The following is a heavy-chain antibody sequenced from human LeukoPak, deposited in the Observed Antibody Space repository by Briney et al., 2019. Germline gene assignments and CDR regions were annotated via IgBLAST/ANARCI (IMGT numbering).Heavy chain of an antibody. D-gene: IGHD1-26*01. CDR2: TNHSGST. CDR3: ARGLSVGVAYYFDY. V-gene: IGHV4-34*01. J-gene: IGHJ4*02. CDR1: GGSFSGYY. Sequence: PSETLSLTCAVYGGSFSGYYWSWIRQPPGKGLEWIGETNHSGSTNYNPSLKSRVTISVDTSKNQFSLKLSSVTAADTAVYYCARGLSVGVAYYFDYWGQGTLVTVSS.